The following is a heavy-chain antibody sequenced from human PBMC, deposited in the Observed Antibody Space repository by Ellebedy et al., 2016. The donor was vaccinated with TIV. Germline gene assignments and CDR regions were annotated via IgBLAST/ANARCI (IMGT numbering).Heavy chain of an antibody. J-gene: IGHJ4*02. Sequence: GGSLRLSCAASGFTVSSNYMSWVRQAPGKGLEWVAIIYSGGSTYYAGSVKGRFTIYRDNSKNTLYLQMNSLRAEDTAVYYCARGRGYLQQGLNFDCWGQGTLVTVSS. CDR1: GFTVSSNY. V-gene: IGHV3-53*01. CDR3: ARGRGYLQQGLNFDC. D-gene: IGHD1-1*01. CDR2: IYSGGST.